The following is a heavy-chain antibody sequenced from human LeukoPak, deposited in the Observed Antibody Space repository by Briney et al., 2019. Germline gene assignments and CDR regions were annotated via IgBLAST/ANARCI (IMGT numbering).Heavy chain of an antibody. D-gene: IGHD3-22*01. V-gene: IGHV1-2*02. CDR2: INPNSGGT. CDR1: GYTFTGYY. J-gene: IGHJ3*02. CDR3: AREMDYYDSSGYYDAFDI. Sequence: GASVKVCCKASGYTFTGYYMHWVRQAPGQGLEWMGWINPNSGGTNYAQKFQGRVTMTRDTSISTAYMELSRLRSDDTAVYYCAREMDYYDSSGYYDAFDIWGQGTMVTVSS.